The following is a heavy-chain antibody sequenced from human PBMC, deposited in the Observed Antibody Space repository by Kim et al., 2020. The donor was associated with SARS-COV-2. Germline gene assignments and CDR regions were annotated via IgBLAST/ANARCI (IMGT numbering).Heavy chain of an antibody. V-gene: IGHV4-39*01. CDR1: GDSVTNSRYF. CDR2: IYYSGTT. D-gene: IGHD6-13*01. CDR3: ARLVRAPVGTYYYGLDV. J-gene: IGHJ6*02. Sequence: SETLSLTCTVSGDSVTNSRYFWAWIRPPPGLGLVWIGNIYYSGTTYYNPPLKTRVTISVDTSKNQFSLRLNSVTAADTSVYFCARLVRAPVGTYYYGLDVGRRGTAVTVSS.